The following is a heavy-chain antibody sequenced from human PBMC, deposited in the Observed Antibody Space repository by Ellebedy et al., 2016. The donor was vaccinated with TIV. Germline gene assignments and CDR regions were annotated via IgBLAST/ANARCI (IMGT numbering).Heavy chain of an antibody. Sequence: SETLSLTCTVSGYSISSGYYWSWIRQPPGKGLEWIGYIYYSGSTNYNPSLKSRVTISVDTSKNQFSLKLSSVTAADTAVYYCARGRYSGSYWIDYWGQGTLVTVSS. CDR2: IYYSGST. D-gene: IGHD1-26*01. J-gene: IGHJ4*02. V-gene: IGHV4-61*01. CDR1: GYSISSGYY. CDR3: ARGRYSGSYWIDY.